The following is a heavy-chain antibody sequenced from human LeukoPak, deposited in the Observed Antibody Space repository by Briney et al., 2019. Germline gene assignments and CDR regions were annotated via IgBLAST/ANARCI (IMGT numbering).Heavy chain of an antibody. J-gene: IGHJ4*02. CDR2: IYYSGST. CDR1: GGSISSYY. CDR3: ARESGTTVSFLDY. V-gene: IGHV4-59*01. D-gene: IGHD1-7*01. Sequence: SETLSLTCTVSGGSISSYYWSWIRQPPGKGLEWIGYIYYSGSTNYNPSLKSRVTISVDTSKSQFSLKLSSVTAADTAVYYCARESGTTVSFLDYWGQGTLVTVSS.